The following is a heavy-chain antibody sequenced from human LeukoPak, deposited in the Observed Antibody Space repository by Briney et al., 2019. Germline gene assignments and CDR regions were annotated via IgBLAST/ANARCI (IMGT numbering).Heavy chain of an antibody. CDR3: ANQYPG. CDR1: GFTFSTHA. Sequence: GGSLRLSCAASGFTFSTHAMAWVRQAPGKGLDWVSAISGDGGTTYYADSVKGRFTISRSNSKNTLYLQMNSLRAEDTAVYYCANQYPGWGQGTLVNVSS. V-gene: IGHV3-23*01. D-gene: IGHD4-11*01. CDR2: ISGDGGTT. J-gene: IGHJ4*02.